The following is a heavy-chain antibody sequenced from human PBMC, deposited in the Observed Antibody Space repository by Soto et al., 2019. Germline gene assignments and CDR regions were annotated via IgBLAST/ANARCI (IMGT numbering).Heavy chain of an antibody. D-gene: IGHD6-13*01. V-gene: IGHV5-51*01. J-gene: IGHJ3*02. CDR3: ARHSSIAAADAFDI. CDR2: IYPGDSDT. CDR1: GNTFTDSL. Sequence: GEALKISCKGGGNTFTDSLIGWVRPPPGKGLEWMGIIYPGDSDTRYSPSFQGHVTITVDKSTSTAYLQWNTLKASDTAMYYCARHSSIAAADAFDIWGQGTRVTVSS.